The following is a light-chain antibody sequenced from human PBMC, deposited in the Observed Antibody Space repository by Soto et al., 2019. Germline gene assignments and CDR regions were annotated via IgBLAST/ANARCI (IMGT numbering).Light chain of an antibody. J-gene: IGLJ2*01. CDR1: ISAVCGYDY. V-gene: IGLV2-8*01. CDR3: RSYAGISNVI. Sequence: QSALTQPPSASGSPGQSVTISCPGTISAVCGYDYVSWYQQQSGKAPKLIIYEVTNRPTGVPDRFSISNSGNTASLTVSGLQAEDDSYYCFRSYAGISNVIFGAGTKLTVL. CDR2: EVT.